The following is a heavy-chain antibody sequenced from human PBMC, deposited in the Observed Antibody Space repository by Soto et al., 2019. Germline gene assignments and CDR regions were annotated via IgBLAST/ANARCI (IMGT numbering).Heavy chain of an antibody. CDR1: GYSFTSYY. J-gene: IGHJ4*02. Sequence: GESLKISCKGSGYSFTSYYIGWVRQMPGKGLDFMGIIYPGDSDTRYSPSFQGQVTISADKSISTAYLQWSSLKASDTAVYYCARVDVLRFLEWLIWGQGTLVTVYS. CDR3: ARVDVLRFLEWLI. V-gene: IGHV5-51*01. D-gene: IGHD3-3*01. CDR2: IYPGDSDT.